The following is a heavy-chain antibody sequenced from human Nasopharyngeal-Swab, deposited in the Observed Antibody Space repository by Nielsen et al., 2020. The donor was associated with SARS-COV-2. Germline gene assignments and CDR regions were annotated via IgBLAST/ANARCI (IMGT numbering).Heavy chain of an antibody. Sequence: WILQPPGKGLEWIGSIYYSGSTYYNPSLKSRATISVDTSKNQFSLKLSSVTAADTAVYYCARDRGRGYSYGSFHYWGQGTLVTVSS. CDR3: ARDRGRGYSYGSFHY. D-gene: IGHD5-18*01. CDR2: IYYSGST. J-gene: IGHJ4*02. V-gene: IGHV4-39*07.